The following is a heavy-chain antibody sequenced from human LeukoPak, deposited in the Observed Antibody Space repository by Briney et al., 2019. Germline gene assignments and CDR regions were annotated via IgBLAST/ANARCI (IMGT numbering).Heavy chain of an antibody. CDR3: AKPMVRGVITPLFDY. V-gene: IGHV3-23*01. CDR2: ISGSGGST. CDR1: GFTFNSYA. D-gene: IGHD3-10*01. Sequence: GGSLRLSCAASGFTFNSYAMSWVRQALGKGLEWVSAISGSGGSTYYADSVKGRFTISRDNSKNTLYLQMNSLRAEDTAVYYCAKPMVRGVITPLFDYWGQGTLVTVSS. J-gene: IGHJ4*02.